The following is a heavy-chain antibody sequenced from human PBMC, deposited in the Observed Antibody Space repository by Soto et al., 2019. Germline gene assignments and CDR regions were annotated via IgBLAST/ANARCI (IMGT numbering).Heavy chain of an antibody. CDR2: IWYDGSNK. Sequence: QVQLVESGGGVVQPGRSLRLSCAASGFTFSSYGMHWVRQAPGKGLEWVAVIWYDGSNKYYADSVKGRFTISRDNSKNTLYLQMNSLRAEDTAVYYCARDGQHQLAWQGSYFDYWGQGTLVTVSS. CDR3: ARDGQHQLAWQGSYFDY. D-gene: IGHD6-13*01. CDR1: GFTFSSYG. V-gene: IGHV3-33*01. J-gene: IGHJ4*02.